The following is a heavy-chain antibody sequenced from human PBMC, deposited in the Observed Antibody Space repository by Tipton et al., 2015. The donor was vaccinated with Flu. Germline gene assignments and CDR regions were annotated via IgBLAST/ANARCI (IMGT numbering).Heavy chain of an antibody. J-gene: IGHJ4*02. Sequence: GLVKPSQTLSLTCSVPGNFIRSGSFYWSWIGRVYTSGSTSYNPSLESRVTISVDTSKKQFSLELTSATAADTGIYHCARQSASHGYFSRLDYWGQGALVTVSP. CDR2: VYTSGST. V-gene: IGHV4-61*02. CDR3: ARQSASHGYFSRLDY. CDR1: GNFIRSGSFY. D-gene: IGHD5-18*01.